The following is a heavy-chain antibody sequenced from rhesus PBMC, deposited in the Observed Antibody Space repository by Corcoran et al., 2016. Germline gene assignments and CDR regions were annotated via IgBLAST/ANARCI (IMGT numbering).Heavy chain of an antibody. CDR2: INNIGKSV. V-gene: IGHV3-183*02. CDR1: GFTFGDYG. Sequence: EVQLVESGGGLVQPGGSLRLSCAASGFTFGDYGMYWVRQAPGKGLDWVSSINNIGKSVYNADTVRGRFTVSRDNAKNSLSLQMSSLRAEDTAVYYCTREGISYIGYTEPNFDYWGQGVLVTVSS. D-gene: IGHD5-12*01. CDR3: TREGISYIGYTEPNFDY. J-gene: IGHJ4*01.